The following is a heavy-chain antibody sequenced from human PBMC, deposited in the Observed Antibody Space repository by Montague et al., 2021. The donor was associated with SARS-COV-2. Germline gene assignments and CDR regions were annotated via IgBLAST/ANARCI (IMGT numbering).Heavy chain of an antibody. Sequence: PALVKPTQTLTLTCTLSGFSLSTSGMCVNWIRQSPSRGLEWLGRTYYRSKWYNEYAVSVNSRITINPDTSKNQFSLQVNSVTPEDTAVYYCARGADRYYFYGMDVWGQGTTVTVSS. CDR2: TYYRSKWYN. D-gene: IGHD6-19*01. J-gene: IGHJ6*02. V-gene: IGHV6-1*01. CDR1: GFSLSTSGM. CDR3: ARGADRYYFYGMDV.